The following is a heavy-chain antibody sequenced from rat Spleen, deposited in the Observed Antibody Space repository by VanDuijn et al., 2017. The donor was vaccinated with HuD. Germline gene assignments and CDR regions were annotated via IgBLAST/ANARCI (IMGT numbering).Heavy chain of an antibody. D-gene: IGHD4-3*01. V-gene: IGHV5-25*01. J-gene: IGHJ3*01. Sequence: EVQLVESGGGLVQPGRSLKVSCAASGFTFRNFDMAWVRQAPTKGLEWVASISPSGVTYYRDSVKGRFTVSRENAKRTLYLLMDSLRSEDTATYYCARQDTSGYSNWFAYWGQGTLVTVSS. CDR1: GFTFRNFD. CDR2: ISPSGVT. CDR3: ARQDTSGYSNWFAY.